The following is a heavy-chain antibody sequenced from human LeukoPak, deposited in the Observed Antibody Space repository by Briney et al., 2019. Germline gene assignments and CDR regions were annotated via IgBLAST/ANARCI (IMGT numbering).Heavy chain of an antibody. Sequence: GGSLSLSCVASGFTFTSYAMSWVRQAPGKGLEWVASISTMSSYINYAGSVKGRLTISRDNHKNSLYMSVNSLRVEDTAVYFCAGASGIAAADDYWGQGTLVTVSS. V-gene: IGHV3-21*01. J-gene: IGHJ4*02. CDR3: AGASGIAAADDY. CDR1: GFTFTSYA. CDR2: ISTMSSYI. D-gene: IGHD6-13*01.